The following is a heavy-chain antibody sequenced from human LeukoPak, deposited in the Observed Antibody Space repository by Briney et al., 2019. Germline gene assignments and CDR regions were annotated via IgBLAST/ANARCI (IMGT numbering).Heavy chain of an antibody. D-gene: IGHD5-24*01. V-gene: IGHV3-30*04. CDR3: ARDSTPKRWLQLYNWFDP. CDR2: ISYDGSNK. J-gene: IGHJ5*02. Sequence: GGSLRLSCAASGFTFSSYAMHWVRQAPGKGLEWVAVISYDGSNKYYADSVKGRFTIPRDNSKNTLYLQMNSLRAEDTAVYYCARDSTPKRWLQLYNWFDPWGQGTLVTVSS. CDR1: GFTFSSYA.